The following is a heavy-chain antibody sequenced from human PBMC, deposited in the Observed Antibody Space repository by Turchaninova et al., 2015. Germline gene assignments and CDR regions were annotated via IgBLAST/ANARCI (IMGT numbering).Heavy chain of an antibody. D-gene: IGHD5-12*01. V-gene: IGHV2-26*01. CDR3: ARMISGYDNYYYYYYMDV. J-gene: IGHJ6*03. CDR1: GFSLSNARMG. CDR2: IFSNDEK. Sequence: QVTLKESGPVLVKPTEPLTLTFTVSGFSLSNARMGVSWIRQPPGKALEWLAHIFSNDEKSYSTSLKSRLTISKDTSKSQVVLTMTNMDPVDTATYYCARMISGYDNYYYYYYMDVWGKGTTVTVSS.